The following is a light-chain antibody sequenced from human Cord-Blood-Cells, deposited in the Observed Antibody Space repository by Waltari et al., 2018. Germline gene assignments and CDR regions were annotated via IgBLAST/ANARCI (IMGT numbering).Light chain of an antibody. Sequence: AIRMTQSPSSFSASPGDRVTITCRASQGISSYLAWYQQKPGKAPKLLIYAASTLQSGVPTRFTGSGSGTDFTLTISCLQSEDFATYYCQQYYSYPRTFGRGTKVEIK. V-gene: IGKV1-8*01. CDR3: QQYYSYPRT. CDR1: QGISSY. J-gene: IGKJ4*01. CDR2: AAS.